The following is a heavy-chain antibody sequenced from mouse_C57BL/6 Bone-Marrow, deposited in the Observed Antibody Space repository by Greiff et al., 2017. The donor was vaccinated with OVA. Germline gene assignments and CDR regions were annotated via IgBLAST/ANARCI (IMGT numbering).Heavy chain of an antibody. J-gene: IGHJ3*01. CDR2: ISSGGSYT. CDR3: ARRGYSPFAY. CDR1: GFTFSSYG. V-gene: IGHV5-6*01. Sequence: EVQVVESGGDLVKPGGSLKLSCAASGFTFSSYGMSWVRQTPDKRLEWVATISSGGSYTYYPDSVKGRFTISRDNAKNTLYLQMSSRKSEDTAMYYCARRGYSPFAYWGQGTLVTVSA. D-gene: IGHD3-1*01.